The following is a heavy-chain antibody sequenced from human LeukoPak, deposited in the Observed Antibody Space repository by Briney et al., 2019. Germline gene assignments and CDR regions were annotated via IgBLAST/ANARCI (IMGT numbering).Heavy chain of an antibody. Sequence: PSETLSLTCTVSGGSISSYYWSWIRQPPGKGLEWIGYIYYSGSTNYNPSLKSRVTISVDTSKNQFSLKLSSVTAADTAVYYCARRNYYYYGMDVWGQGTTVTVSS. V-gene: IGHV4-59*08. J-gene: IGHJ6*02. CDR2: IYYSGST. CDR3: ARRNYYYYGMDV. CDR1: GGSISSYY.